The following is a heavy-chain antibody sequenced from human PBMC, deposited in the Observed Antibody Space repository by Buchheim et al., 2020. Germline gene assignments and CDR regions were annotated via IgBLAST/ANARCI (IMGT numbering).Heavy chain of an antibody. Sequence: EVHLVESGGDLVQPGESLRLSCAASGFTVNNTYMTWVRQAPGKGLECVSIIHGGGATYYEESVKGRFTISRDNSRNILYLHMNSLRVEDTAVYYCASRPDGDYPSFDFWGLGTL. D-gene: IGHD4-17*01. J-gene: IGHJ4*02. V-gene: IGHV3-66*01. CDR2: IHGGGAT. CDR1: GFTVNNTY. CDR3: ASRPDGDYPSFDF.